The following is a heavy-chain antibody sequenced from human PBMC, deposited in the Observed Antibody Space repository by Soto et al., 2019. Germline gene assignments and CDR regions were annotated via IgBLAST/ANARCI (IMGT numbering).Heavy chain of an antibody. V-gene: IGHV4-59*12. CDR2: IHYSGRT. D-gene: IGHD1-26*01. CDR3: VRVGVGIGNHFDS. CDR1: TRSTSVFY. J-gene: IGHJ4*02. Sequence: AATLSVTCSLSTRSTSVFYWPWIRQPPGKILEWIGYIHYSGRTDYNPSLTSRATMSVDTSKNQFYLNLKSITAADTAVYYCVRVGVGIGNHFDSWGRGTLVTVSS.